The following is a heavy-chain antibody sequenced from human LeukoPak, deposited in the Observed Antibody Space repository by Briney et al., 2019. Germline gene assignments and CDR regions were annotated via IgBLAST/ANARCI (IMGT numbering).Heavy chain of an antibody. CDR2: IFDTGNT. CDR1: GGSINSYH. D-gene: IGHD5-12*01. J-gene: IGHJ4*02. Sequence: PSETLSLTCTVSGGSINSYHWTWIRQPSGKGLEWIGYIFDTGNTNYNPSLKSRVTMSLDTSKNQFSLKLSSVTAADTAVYYCATDSGYCKWDYWGQGTLVTVPS. CDR3: ATDSGYCKWDY. V-gene: IGHV4-59*12.